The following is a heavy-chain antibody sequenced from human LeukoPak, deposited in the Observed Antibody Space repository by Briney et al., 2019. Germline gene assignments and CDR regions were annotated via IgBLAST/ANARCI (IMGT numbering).Heavy chain of an antibody. D-gene: IGHD3-10*01. Sequence: PSETLSLTCTVSGGSISSSSYYWGWIRQPPGKGLESIGSIYYSGSTYYNPSLKSRVTISVDTSKNQFSLKLSSVTAADTAVYYCARLQVRGHFDYWGQGTLVTVSS. CDR2: IYYSGST. V-gene: IGHV4-39*01. CDR1: GGSISSSSYY. CDR3: ARLQVRGHFDY. J-gene: IGHJ4*02.